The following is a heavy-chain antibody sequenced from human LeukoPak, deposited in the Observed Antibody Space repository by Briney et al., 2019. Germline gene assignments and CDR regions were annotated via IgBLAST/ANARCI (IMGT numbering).Heavy chain of an antibody. V-gene: IGHV3-53*01. CDR3: AGHTYYYDSSGIY. J-gene: IGHJ4*02. D-gene: IGHD3-22*01. Sequence: GSLRLSCAASGFTVSSNYMSWVRQAPGKGLEWVSVIYSGGSTYYADSVKGRFTISRDNSKNTLYLQMNSLRAEDTAVYYCAGHTYYYDSSGIYWGQGTLVTVSS. CDR2: IYSGGST. CDR1: GFTVSSNY.